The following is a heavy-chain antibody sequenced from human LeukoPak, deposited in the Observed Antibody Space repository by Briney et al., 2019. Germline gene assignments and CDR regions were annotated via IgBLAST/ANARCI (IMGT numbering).Heavy chain of an antibody. CDR2: INPSGST. Sequence: PSETLSLTCAVYGGSFSGYYWSWIRQPPGKGLEWIGEINPSGSTNYNSSLKRRVTISVDTSKNQFSLKLSSVTAADTAVYYCAGSYPRTMYYYYYYMDVWGKGTTVTVSS. CDR1: GGSFSGYY. J-gene: IGHJ6*03. D-gene: IGHD1-26*01. CDR3: AGSYPRTMYYYYYYMDV. V-gene: IGHV4-34*01.